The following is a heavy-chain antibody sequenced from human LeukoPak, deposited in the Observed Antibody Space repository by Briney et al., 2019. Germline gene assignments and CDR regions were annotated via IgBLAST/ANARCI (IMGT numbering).Heavy chain of an antibody. D-gene: IGHD5/OR15-5a*01. CDR3: ARRMTVSATNWFDP. CDR2: IYYTGST. J-gene: IGHJ5*02. V-gene: IGHV4-59*01. Sequence: PSETLSLTCSVSGASISSSFWTWIRQSPGKGLEWLAYIYYTGSTNLNPSPKSRLTISVDTPKNQFSLRLSSVTAADTAIYYCARRMTVSATNWFDPWGQGTLVTVSS. CDR1: GASISSSF.